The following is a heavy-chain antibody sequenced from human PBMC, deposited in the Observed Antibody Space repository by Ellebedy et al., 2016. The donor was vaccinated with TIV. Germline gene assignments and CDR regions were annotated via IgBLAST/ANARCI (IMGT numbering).Heavy chain of an antibody. CDR2: VWYVGSDK. CDR3: ARNRGGSYFDY. V-gene: IGHV3-33*01. Sequence: PGGSLRLSCAAPGFTFSTYGLHWVRQAPGKGLEWVAVVWYVGSDKYYADSVKGRFTISRDNSKKTLFLQMNSLRAEDTALYYCARNRGGSYFDYWGQGALVTVSS. CDR1: GFTFSTYG. J-gene: IGHJ4*02. D-gene: IGHD1-26*01.